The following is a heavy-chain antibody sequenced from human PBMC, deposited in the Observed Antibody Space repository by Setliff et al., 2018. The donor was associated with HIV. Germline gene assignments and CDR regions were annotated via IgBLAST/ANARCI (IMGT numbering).Heavy chain of an antibody. V-gene: IGHV3-48*03. CDR2: ISSSGTTI. CDR1: GFTFSNYE. D-gene: IGHD3-22*01. Sequence: GGSLRLSCAASGFTFSNYEMNWVRQAPGKGLEWVSYISSSGTTIYYADSVKGRFTISRDNAKNSLYLQMNSLRAEDTAVYYCARGLNERHSYYYDTSGYYYGDYWGQGTLVTVSS. CDR3: ARGLNERHSYYYDTSGYYYGDY. J-gene: IGHJ4*02.